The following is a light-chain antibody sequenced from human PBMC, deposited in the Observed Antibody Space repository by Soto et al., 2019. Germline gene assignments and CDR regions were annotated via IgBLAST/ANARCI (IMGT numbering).Light chain of an antibody. Sequence: EIVLTQSPGTLSLSPGERATLSCRASQSVSSSYLAWYQQKPGQAPRLLIYGASSRATVIPDRFSGSGSGTDFTLTISRLAPEDFAVYYCQQYGSSPWTFGQGTNVEIK. J-gene: IGKJ1*01. CDR1: QSVSSSY. CDR2: GAS. CDR3: QQYGSSPWT. V-gene: IGKV3-20*01.